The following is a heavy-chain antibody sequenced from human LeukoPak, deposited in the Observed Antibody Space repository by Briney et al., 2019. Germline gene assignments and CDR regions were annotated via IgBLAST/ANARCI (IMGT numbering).Heavy chain of an antibody. Sequence: PGGSLRPSCAASGFTFSSYSMNWVRQAPGKGLEWVASISSSSSYTYYADSVKGRLTISRDNAENSLYLQMNKLRAEHTAVYYCARHRDRSGWYRGSFDIWGQGTMVTVSS. J-gene: IGHJ3*02. V-gene: IGHV3-21*01. CDR1: GFTFSSYS. CDR2: ISSSSSYT. CDR3: ARHRDRSGWYRGSFDI. D-gene: IGHD6-19*01.